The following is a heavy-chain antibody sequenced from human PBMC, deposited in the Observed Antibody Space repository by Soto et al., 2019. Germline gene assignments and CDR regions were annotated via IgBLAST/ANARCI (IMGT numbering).Heavy chain of an antibody. V-gene: IGHV4-31*03. CDR2: IYYSGST. Sequence: QVQLQESGPGLVKPSQTLSLTCTVSGGSISSGGYYWSWIRQHPGKGLEWIGYIYYSGSTYYNPSLKSRVTISVDTSKNQFSLKLSSVTAADTAVYYCVRGFHVYYYDSSGYHFDYWGLGTLVTVSS. D-gene: IGHD3-22*01. CDR1: GGSISSGGYY. J-gene: IGHJ4*02. CDR3: VRGFHVYYYDSSGYHFDY.